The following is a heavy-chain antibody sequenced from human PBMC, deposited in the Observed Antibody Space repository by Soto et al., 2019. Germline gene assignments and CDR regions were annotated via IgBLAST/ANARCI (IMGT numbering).Heavy chain of an antibody. Sequence: SETLSLTCTVSGGSISSSSYYWGWIRQPPGKGLEWIGSIYYSGSTYYNPSLKSRVTISVDTSKNQFSLKLSSVTAADTAVYYCARQQITIFGVGQHFDYWGQGTLVTVSS. J-gene: IGHJ4*02. CDR3: ARQQITIFGVGQHFDY. V-gene: IGHV4-39*01. CDR1: GGSISSSSYY. CDR2: IYYSGST. D-gene: IGHD3-3*01.